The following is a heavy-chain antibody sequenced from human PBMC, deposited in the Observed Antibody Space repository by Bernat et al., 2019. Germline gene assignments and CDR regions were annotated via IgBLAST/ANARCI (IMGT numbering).Heavy chain of an antibody. J-gene: IGHJ3*02. D-gene: IGHD4-17*01. Sequence: EVQLVESGGGLVKPGGSLRLSCAASGFTFSNAGMNWVRQAPGKGLEWVGGIKSKADSGTADYAAPGKGTITISSHDSKSTLYLQRNSLKTEDAAVYDCTTDGTVTSDAFDIWGQGTMVTVSS. CDR3: TTDGTVTSDAFDI. CDR2: IKSKADSGTA. V-gene: IGHV3-15*07. CDR1: GFTFSNAG.